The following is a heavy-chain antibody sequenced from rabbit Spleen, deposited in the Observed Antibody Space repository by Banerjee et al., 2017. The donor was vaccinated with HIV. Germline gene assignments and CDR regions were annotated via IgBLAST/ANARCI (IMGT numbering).Heavy chain of an antibody. CDR3: ARDAGTGDYIDVYFNL. J-gene: IGHJ4*01. D-gene: IGHD8-1*01. V-gene: IGHV1S45*01. CDR1: GFSFSAIYY. Sequence: QEQLVESGGGLVQPEGSLTLTCAASGFSFSAIYYICWVRQAPGKGLEWIACINIVTGKSVYASWAKGRFVMSRTSSTTVTLQMTSLTAADTATYFCARDAGTGDYIDVYFNLWGQGTLVTVS. CDR2: INIVTGKS.